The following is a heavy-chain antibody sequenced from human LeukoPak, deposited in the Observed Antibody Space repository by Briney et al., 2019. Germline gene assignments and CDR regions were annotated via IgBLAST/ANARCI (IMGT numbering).Heavy chain of an antibody. D-gene: IGHD2-2*01. CDR1: GFTFSSYA. CDR3: ATSTDADAFDI. J-gene: IGHJ3*02. Sequence: GGPLRLSCAASGFTFSSYAMHWVRQAPGKGLEWVAVISYDGSNKYYADSVKGRFTISRDNSKNTLYLQMNSLRAEDTAVYYCATSTDADAFDIWGQGTMVTVSS. CDR2: ISYDGSNK. V-gene: IGHV3-30-3*01.